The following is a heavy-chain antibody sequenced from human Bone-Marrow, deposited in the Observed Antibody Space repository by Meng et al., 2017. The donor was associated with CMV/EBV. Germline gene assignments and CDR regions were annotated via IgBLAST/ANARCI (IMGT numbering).Heavy chain of an antibody. J-gene: IGHJ2*01. D-gene: IGHD3-10*01. CDR2: IYHSGST. Sequence: SETLSLTCTVSGYSISSGYYWGWIRQPPGKGLEWIGSIYHSGSTYYNPSLKSRVTISVDTSKNPFSLKLSSVTAEDTAVYYCASSPLLLWFGEACYFDLWGHGTLVTVSS. CDR3: ASSPLLLWFGEACYFDL. CDR1: GYSISSGYY. V-gene: IGHV4-38-2*02.